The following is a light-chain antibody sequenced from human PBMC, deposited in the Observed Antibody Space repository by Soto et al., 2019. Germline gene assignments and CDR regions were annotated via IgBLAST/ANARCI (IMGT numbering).Light chain of an antibody. CDR2: DAS. J-gene: IGKJ1*01. CDR3: QQYTNTNNPWM. V-gene: IGKV1-5*01. CDR1: QSISSW. Sequence: DIQMTQSPSTLSASVGDRVTITCRASQSISSWLAWYQQKLGRAPRLLVYDASTLQSGVASRFSGSGSGTEFTLIISGLQPDDSATYYCQQYTNTNNPWMFGQGTKVDIK.